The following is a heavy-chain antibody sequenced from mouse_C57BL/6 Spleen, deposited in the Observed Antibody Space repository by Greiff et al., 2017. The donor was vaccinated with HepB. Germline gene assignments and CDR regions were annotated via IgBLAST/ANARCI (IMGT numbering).Heavy chain of an antibody. CDR2: IDPSDSYT. Sequence: QVQLQQPGAELVKPGASVKLSCKASGYTFTSYWMQWVKQRPGQGLEWIGEIDPSDSYTNYNQKFKGKATLTVDTSSSTAYMQLSSLTSEDSAVYYCVGRYFDVWGTGTTVTVSS. J-gene: IGHJ1*03. CDR3: VGRYFDV. D-gene: IGHD4-1*01. CDR1: GYTFTSYW. V-gene: IGHV1-50*01.